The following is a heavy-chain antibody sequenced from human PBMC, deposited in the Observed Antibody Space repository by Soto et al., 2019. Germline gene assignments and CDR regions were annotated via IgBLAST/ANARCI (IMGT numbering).Heavy chain of an antibody. CDR1: GFTVGSAY. CDR2: IYSGGNT. CDR3: ARDPWVGDSGDY. Sequence: DVQLVESGGGLVLRGESLRLSCAASGFTVGSAYMSWVRQAPGKGLEWVAGIYSGGNTYYADSVKGRFTISRDTSKNRLYLQMNSLRAEDAAIYYCARDPWVGDSGDYWGQGTRVTVSS. D-gene: IGHD4-17*01. J-gene: IGHJ4*02. V-gene: IGHV3-66*01.